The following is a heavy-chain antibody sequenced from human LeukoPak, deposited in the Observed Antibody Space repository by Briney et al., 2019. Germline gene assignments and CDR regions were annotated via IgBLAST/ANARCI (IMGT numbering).Heavy chain of an antibody. J-gene: IGHJ4*02. CDR1: GLTFSSDW. V-gene: IGHV3-74*01. Sequence: GGSLRLSCAASGLTFSSDWVHWVRQAPGKGLVCVSRINSDGRTTSYADSVKGRFTISRDNAKNTLWLQMNSLRAEDTAVYYCARGGRYSYDTLSYWGQGTLVTVSS. CDR2: INSDGRTT. CDR3: ARGGRYSYDTLSY. D-gene: IGHD5-18*01.